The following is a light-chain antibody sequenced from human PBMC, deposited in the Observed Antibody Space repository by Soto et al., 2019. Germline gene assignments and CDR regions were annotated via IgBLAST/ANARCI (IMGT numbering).Light chain of an antibody. Sequence: QSALTQPASVSGSPGQSIAISCTGTSSGVGGYDYVSWYQQHPGKAPKLMIYDVSNRPSGVSNRFSGSKSDNTASLTISGLQAEDEADYYCSSYTSSSTYVFGTGTRSPS. J-gene: IGLJ1*01. CDR3: SSYTSSSTYV. V-gene: IGLV2-14*01. CDR2: DVS. CDR1: SSGVGGYDY.